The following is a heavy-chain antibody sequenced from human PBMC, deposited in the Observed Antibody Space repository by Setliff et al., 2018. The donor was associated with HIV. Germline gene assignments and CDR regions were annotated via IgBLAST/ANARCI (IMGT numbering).Heavy chain of an antibody. V-gene: IGHV3-9*01. D-gene: IGHD6-13*01. CDR2: ISWNSGNI. J-gene: IGHJ6*02. Sequence: GGSLRLSCAASGFNFDDNAMHWVRQAPGKGLEWVSGISWNSGNIGYADSVKGRFTISRDNAKNSLYLQMSSLRVEGTALYYCTKARAVGEFYYYSMDVWGQGTTVTVSS. CDR1: GFNFDDNA. CDR3: TKARAVGEFYYYSMDV.